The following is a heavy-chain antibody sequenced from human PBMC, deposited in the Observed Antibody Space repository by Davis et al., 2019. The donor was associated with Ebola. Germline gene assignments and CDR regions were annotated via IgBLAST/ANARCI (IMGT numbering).Heavy chain of an antibody. CDR1: GCTFSSYA. Sequence: SVKVSCKASGCTFSSYAISWVRQAPGQGLEWMGGIIPIFGTANYAQKFQGRVTITADKSTSTAYMELSSLRSEDTAVYYCAREITGTTGNWFDPWGQGTLVTVSS. CDR3: AREITGTTGNWFDP. J-gene: IGHJ5*02. D-gene: IGHD1-7*01. V-gene: IGHV1-69*06. CDR2: IIPIFGTA.